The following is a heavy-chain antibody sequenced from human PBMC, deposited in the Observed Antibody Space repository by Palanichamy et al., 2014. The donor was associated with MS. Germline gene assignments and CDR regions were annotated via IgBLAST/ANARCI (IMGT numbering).Heavy chain of an antibody. CDR1: GFTFDDYT. V-gene: IGHV3-9*01. Sequence: EVQLVESGGGFIQPGRSLRLSCAASGFTFDDYTMHWVRQPPGKGLEWVSSISWSSANIDLADSVKGRFTISRDNAKNSLYLQMNSLRAEDTAFYYCVKGDYYGSGTYYKFDSWGQGTLVTVSS. CDR3: VKGDYYGSGTYYKFDS. J-gene: IGHJ4*02. CDR2: ISWSSANI. D-gene: IGHD3-10*01.